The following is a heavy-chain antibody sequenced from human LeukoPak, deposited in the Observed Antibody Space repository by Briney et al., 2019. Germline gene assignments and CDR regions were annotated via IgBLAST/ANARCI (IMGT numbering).Heavy chain of an antibody. J-gene: IGHJ4*02. CDR3: AKDLRIGYYYDSSGYYSDY. V-gene: IGHV3-23*01. Sequence: ASVTVSFTASGGTYSSYAMSWVRQAPGKGLEWVSAISGSGGSTYYADSVKGRFTISRDNSKNTLYLQMNSLRAEDTAVYYCAKDLRIGYYYDSSGYYSDYWGQGTLVTVSS. CDR1: GGTYSSYA. D-gene: IGHD3-22*01. CDR2: ISGSGGST.